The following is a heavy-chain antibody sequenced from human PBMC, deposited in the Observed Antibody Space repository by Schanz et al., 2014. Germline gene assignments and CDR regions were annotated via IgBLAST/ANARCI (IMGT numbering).Heavy chain of an antibody. CDR3: ARDLLVSHYDFWSGNDY. Sequence: QVQLVESGGGVVQPGRSLRLSCAASGFTFSNHGMHWVRQAPGKGLEWLAVISYDGSDKFHADSVKGRFTISRDNSKNTLYLQMNSLRVEDTAVYYCARDLLVSHYDFWSGNDYWGQGTLVTVSS. CDR2: ISYDGSDK. V-gene: IGHV3-30*03. D-gene: IGHD3-3*01. CDR1: GFTFSNHG. J-gene: IGHJ4*02.